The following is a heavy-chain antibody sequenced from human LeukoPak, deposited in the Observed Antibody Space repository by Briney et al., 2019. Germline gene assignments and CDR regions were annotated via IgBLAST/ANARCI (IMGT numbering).Heavy chain of an antibody. J-gene: IGHJ3*02. CDR3: SRGGIVATIGYAFDI. V-gene: IGHV3-49*04. CDR2: IRNKAYVRTT. Sequence: GGSLRLSCTTSGFTFGDYAMNWVRQAPGKGLEWVSLIRNKAYVRTTEYAASVKGRFIVSTDDSKSIAYLEMNRLKTEDTAVYFCSRGGIVATIGYAFDIWGQGTVVTVAS. CDR1: GFTFGDYA. D-gene: IGHD5-12*01.